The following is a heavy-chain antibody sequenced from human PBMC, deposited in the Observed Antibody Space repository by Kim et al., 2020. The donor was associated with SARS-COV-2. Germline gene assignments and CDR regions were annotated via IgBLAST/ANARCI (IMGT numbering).Heavy chain of an antibody. CDR3: ARGSSSWYRDYGMDV. CDR1: GYTFTGYY. CDR2: INPNSGGT. Sequence: ASVKVSCKASGYTFTGYYMHWVRQAPGQGLEWMGRINPNSGGTNYAQKFQGRVTMTRDTSISTAYMELSRLRSDDTAVYYCARGSSSWYRDYGMDVWGQGTTVTVSS. D-gene: IGHD6-13*01. V-gene: IGHV1-2*06. J-gene: IGHJ6*02.